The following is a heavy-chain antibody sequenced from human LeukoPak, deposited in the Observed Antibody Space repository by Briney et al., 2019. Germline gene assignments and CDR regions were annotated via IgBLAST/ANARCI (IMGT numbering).Heavy chain of an antibody. CDR2: IYYSGST. Sequence: SETLTLTCTASGGSISSYYWSWIRQPPGKGLEWIGYIYYSGSTNYNPSLKSRVTISVDSSKNQFTLRLSSMTAADTAVYNCARFVGAGSSKYYFDYWGQGTLVTVSS. CDR3: ARFVGAGSSKYYFDY. J-gene: IGHJ4*02. V-gene: IGHV4-59*08. D-gene: IGHD3-10*01. CDR1: GGSISSYY.